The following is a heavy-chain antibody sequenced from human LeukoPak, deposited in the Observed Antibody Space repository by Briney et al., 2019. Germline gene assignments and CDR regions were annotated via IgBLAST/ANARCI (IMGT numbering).Heavy chain of an antibody. V-gene: IGHV4-61*02. Sequence: SETLSLTCTVSGASISSGSYYWSWIRQPAGKGLEWIGRIYTSGSTNYNPSLKSRVTISVDTSKNQFSLKLSSVTAADTAVYYCARGTGFGELWEYNWFDPWGQGTLVTVSS. CDR1: GASISSGSYY. D-gene: IGHD3-10*01. J-gene: IGHJ5*02. CDR3: ARGTGFGELWEYNWFDP. CDR2: IYTSGST.